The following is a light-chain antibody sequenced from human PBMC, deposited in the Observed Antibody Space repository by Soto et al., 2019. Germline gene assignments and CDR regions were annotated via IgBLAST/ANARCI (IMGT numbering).Light chain of an antibody. CDR3: QQTDSPYT. V-gene: IGKV1-5*03. J-gene: IGKJ2*01. CDR2: KAS. CDR1: QSINSW. Sequence: DIQMTQSPSTLSASVGDRVTITCRASQSINSWLVWYQQKPGKAPNLLIYKASNLQSGVPSRFSGSGSGTEFTLTISSLQPDDFATYYCQQTDSPYTFGQGTKLEIK.